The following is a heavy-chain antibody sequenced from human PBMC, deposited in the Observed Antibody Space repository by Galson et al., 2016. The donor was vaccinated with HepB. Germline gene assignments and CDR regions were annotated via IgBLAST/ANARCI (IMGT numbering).Heavy chain of an antibody. CDR1: GFTFRNYG. CDR3: ASQLWNTDY. Sequence: SLRLSCAVSGFTFRNYGMAWVRQAPGEGLEWVSSIQNSGENTHYADFVKGRFTISRDNSRNTLYLQMNSLRVEDTAVYYCASQLWNTDYWGQGTRVIVSS. D-gene: IGHD1/OR15-1a*01. V-gene: IGHV3-23*01. CDR2: IQNSGENT. J-gene: IGHJ4*02.